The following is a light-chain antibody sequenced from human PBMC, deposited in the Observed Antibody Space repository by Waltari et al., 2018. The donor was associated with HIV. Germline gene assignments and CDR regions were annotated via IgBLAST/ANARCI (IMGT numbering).Light chain of an antibody. CDR2: RAS. CDR3: QQYDSPPYT. CDR1: QSVTTW. Sequence: DIQMAQSPTTLPASVGGSGTITCRASQSVTTWVAWLPQKPGRSPKPLIYRASVLEPGVPSRFRGSGSGTDFTLTISSLQPDDFATYYCQQYDSPPYTFGQGT. V-gene: IGKV1-5*03. J-gene: IGKJ2*01.